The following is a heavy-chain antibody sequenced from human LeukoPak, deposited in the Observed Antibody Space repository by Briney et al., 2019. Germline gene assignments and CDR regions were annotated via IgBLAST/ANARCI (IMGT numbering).Heavy chain of an antibody. V-gene: IGHV1-2*02. Sequence: GASVKVSCKASGYTFSGHYMHWVRQAPGQGLERLGWINPITGDTKYAQKFQGSVTMTRDTSISTVYMELRGLTSDDTAIYDCARYFAVPDGGGFDYWGQGTLVTVSS. J-gene: IGHJ4*02. CDR3: ARYFAVPDGGGFDY. CDR1: GYTFSGHY. CDR2: INPITGDT. D-gene: IGHD3-3*01.